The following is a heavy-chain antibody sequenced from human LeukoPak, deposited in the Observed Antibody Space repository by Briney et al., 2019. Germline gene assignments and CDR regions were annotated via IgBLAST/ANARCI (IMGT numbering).Heavy chain of an antibody. V-gene: IGHV1-24*01. Sequence: ASVKVSCKVSGYTLTELSMHWVRQAPGKGLEWMGGFDPEDGETIYAQKFQGRVTMTEDTSTDTAYMELSSLRSEDTAVYYCATFVHGSYWHASHYWGQGTLVTVSS. CDR2: FDPEDGET. D-gene: IGHD1-26*01. CDR3: ATFVHGSYWHASHY. CDR1: GYTLTELS. J-gene: IGHJ4*02.